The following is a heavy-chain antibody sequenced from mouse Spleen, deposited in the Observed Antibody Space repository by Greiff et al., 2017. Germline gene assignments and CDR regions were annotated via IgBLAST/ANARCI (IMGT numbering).Heavy chain of an antibody. J-gene: IGHJ1*01. Sequence: VHVKQSVAELVRPGASVKLSCTASGFTIKNTYMHWVKQRPEQGLEWIGRIDPASGNTKYAQKFQGKATLTADTSSNTAYLQLSSLTSEDTAIYYCASRYSDYSYDGWYFDVWGAGTTVTVSS. CDR3: ASRYSDYSYDGWYFDV. V-gene: IGHV14-3*01. CDR2: IDPASGNT. D-gene: IGHD2-12*01. CDR1: GFTIKNTY.